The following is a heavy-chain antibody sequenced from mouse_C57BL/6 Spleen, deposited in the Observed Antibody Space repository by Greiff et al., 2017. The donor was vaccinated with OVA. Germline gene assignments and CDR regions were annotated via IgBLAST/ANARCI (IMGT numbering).Heavy chain of an antibody. CDR2: IYPGDGDT. CDR3: AREMGDYAMDY. V-gene: IGHV1-82*01. Sequence: QVQLKESGPELVKPGASVKISCKASGYAFSSSWMNWVKQRPGKGLEWIGRIYPGDGDTNYKGKFKGKATLTADKSSSTAYMQLSSLTSEDSAVYFCAREMGDYAMDYWGQGTSVTVSS. D-gene: IGHD2-3*01. J-gene: IGHJ4*01. CDR1: GYAFSSSW.